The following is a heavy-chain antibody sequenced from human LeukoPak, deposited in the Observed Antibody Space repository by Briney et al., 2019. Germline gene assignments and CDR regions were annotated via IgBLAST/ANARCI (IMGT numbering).Heavy chain of an antibody. CDR2: IKTITDDGTT. Sequence: PGGSLRLSCVASGFTLSNAWMSWVRQAPGKWLEWVGRIKTITDDGTTAYSAPVTGRFTISRDDSKNMLFLQMNTLKTEDTAVYYCTTPAFLGKSPYGLDVWGQGTTVTVSS. V-gene: IGHV3-15*01. D-gene: IGHD3-3*01. CDR1: GFTLSNAW. CDR3: TTPAFLGKSPYGLDV. J-gene: IGHJ6*02.